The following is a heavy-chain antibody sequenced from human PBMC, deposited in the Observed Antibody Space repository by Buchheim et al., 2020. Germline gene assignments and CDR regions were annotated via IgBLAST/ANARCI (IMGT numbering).Heavy chain of an antibody. CDR3: ATRGYSYGYFDY. Sequence: QVQLQESGPGLVKPSETLSLTCTVSGGSISNYYWSWIRQPPGKGLEWIGYIYYSGSTNYNPSLKSRVTISVDTSKNQFSLKLSSVTAADTAVYYCATRGYSYGYFDYWGQGTL. D-gene: IGHD5-18*01. J-gene: IGHJ4*02. CDR2: IYYSGST. V-gene: IGHV4-59*01. CDR1: GGSISNYY.